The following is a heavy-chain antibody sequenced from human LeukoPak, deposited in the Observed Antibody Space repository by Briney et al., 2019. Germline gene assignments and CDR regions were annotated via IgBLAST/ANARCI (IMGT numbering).Heavy chain of an antibody. D-gene: IGHD1-7*01. CDR2: IDPSDSYT. J-gene: IGHJ5*02. V-gene: IGHV5-10-1*01. CDR3: ARHLATYNWNYRWFDP. Sequence: GESLKISCKGSGYSFTSYWIGWVRQMPGKGLEWMGRIDPSDSYTNYSPSFQGHVTISADKSISTAYLQWSSPKASDTAMYYCARHLATYNWNYRWFDPWGQGTLVTVSS. CDR1: GYSFTSYW.